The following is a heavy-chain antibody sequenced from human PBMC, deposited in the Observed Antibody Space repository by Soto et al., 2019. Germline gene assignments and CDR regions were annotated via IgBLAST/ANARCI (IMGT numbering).Heavy chain of an antibody. Sequence: GGSLRLSCAASGSTVSSNYMSWVRQAPGKGLEWVSVIYSGGSTYYADSVKGRFTISRDNSKNTLYLQMNSLRAEDTAVYYCAMCSSTSCYSGYFDYWGQGTLVTVSS. D-gene: IGHD2-2*02. CDR1: GSTVSSNY. CDR2: IYSGGST. J-gene: IGHJ4*02. V-gene: IGHV3-53*01. CDR3: AMCSSTSCYSGYFDY.